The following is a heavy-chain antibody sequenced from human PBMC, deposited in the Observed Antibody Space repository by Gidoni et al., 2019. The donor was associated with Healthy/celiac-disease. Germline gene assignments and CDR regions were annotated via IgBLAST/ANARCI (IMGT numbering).Heavy chain of an antibody. J-gene: IGHJ5*02. CDR2: IDPSDSYT. CDR3: ARLRIAARPSLGWFDP. CDR1: GYSFTSYW. V-gene: IGHV5-10-1*03. Sequence: EVQLVQSGAEVKKPGESLRISCKGSGYSFTSYWISWVRQMPGKGLEWMGRIDPSDSYTNYSPSFQGHVTISADKSISTAYLQWSSLKASDTAMYYCARLRIAARPSLGWFDPWGQGTLVTVSS. D-gene: IGHD6-6*01.